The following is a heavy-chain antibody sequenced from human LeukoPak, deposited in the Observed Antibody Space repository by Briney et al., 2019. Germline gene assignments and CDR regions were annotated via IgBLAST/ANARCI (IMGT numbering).Heavy chain of an antibody. J-gene: IGHJ4*02. CDR3: ARHGVYYDILTGYYPMGYFDY. CDR2: IYYSGST. Sequence: SETLSLTCTVSGGSISSYYWSWIRQPPGKGLERIGYIYYSGSTNYNPSLKSRVTISVDTSKNQFSLKLSSVTAADTAVYYCARHGVYYDILTGYYPMGYFDYWGQGTRVTVSS. CDR1: GGSISSYY. D-gene: IGHD3-9*01. V-gene: IGHV4-59*08.